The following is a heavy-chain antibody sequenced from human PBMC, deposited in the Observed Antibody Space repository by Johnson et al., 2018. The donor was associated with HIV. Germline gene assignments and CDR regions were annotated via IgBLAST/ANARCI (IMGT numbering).Heavy chain of an antibody. CDR3: ARHQVVDDAFDI. J-gene: IGHJ3*02. V-gene: IGHV3-20*04. D-gene: IGHD5-12*01. CDR2: INWNGGST. Sequence: VQLVESGGGVVRPGGSLRLYCAASGFTFDDYGMSWVRQVTGKGLEWVSGINWNGGSTGYADSVQGRFTISRDNAKNSLSLQMNSLRAEDTAVYYCARHQVVDDAFDIWGQGTMVTVSS. CDR1: GFTFDDYG.